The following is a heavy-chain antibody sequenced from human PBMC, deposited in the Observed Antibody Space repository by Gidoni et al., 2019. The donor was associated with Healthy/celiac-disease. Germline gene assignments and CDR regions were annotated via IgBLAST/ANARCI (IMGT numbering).Heavy chain of an antibody. Sequence: EVQLVESGGGLIQPGGSLRISCEASGFTVSSNYMSWVRQAPGKGLEWVSVIYSGGSTYYAASVKGRFTISRDNSKNTLYLQMNSRRAEDTAVYYCARSRLKRSSPTKGYYYYGMDVWGQGTTVTVSS. CDR1: GFTVSSNY. CDR2: IYSGGST. D-gene: IGHD1-26*01. J-gene: IGHJ6*02. V-gene: IGHV3-53*01. CDR3: ARSRLKRSSPTKGYYYYGMDV.